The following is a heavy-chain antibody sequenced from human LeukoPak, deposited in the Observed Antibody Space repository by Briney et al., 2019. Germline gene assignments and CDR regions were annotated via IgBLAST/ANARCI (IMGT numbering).Heavy chain of an antibody. CDR1: GFTFSSYW. CDR2: IKQDGSEK. V-gene: IGHV3-7*01. CDR3: ARIYGDYVLFAFDI. D-gene: IGHD4-17*01. J-gene: IGHJ3*02. Sequence: GVSLRLSCAASGFTFSSYWMSWVRQAPGKGLEWVANIKQDGSEKYYVDPVKGRFTISRDNAKNSLYLQMNSLRAEDTAVYYCARIYGDYVLFAFDIWGQGTMVTVSS.